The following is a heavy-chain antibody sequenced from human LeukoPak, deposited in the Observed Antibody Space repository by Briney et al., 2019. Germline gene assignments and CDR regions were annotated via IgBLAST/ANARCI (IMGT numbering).Heavy chain of an antibody. CDR2: MYYSGST. Sequence: PSETLSLTCTVSGGSIRSSSYYWGWIRQPPGKGLEWIGSMYYSGSTYYNPSLKSRVTISVDTSKNQFSLKLSSVTTADTAVYYCARTYYYASSGYYSLLYWVQGTLVTVSS. CDR3: ARTYYYASSGYYSLLY. J-gene: IGHJ4*02. D-gene: IGHD3-22*01. CDR1: GGSIRSSSYY. V-gene: IGHV4-39*01.